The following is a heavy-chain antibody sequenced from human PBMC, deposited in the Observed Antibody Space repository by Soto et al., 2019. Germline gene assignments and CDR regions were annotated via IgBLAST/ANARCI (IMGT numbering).Heavy chain of an antibody. CDR3: GRLVGNIRLDT. V-gene: IGHV6-1*01. Sequence: PSQTLSLTSAMSGDSVSTYSATLDWIRQSPSRGLEWLGRTYYRSKWYNDSAVSVKGRITFNPDTSNNQFSLQPNPRTPDDTAGYYCGRLVGNIRLDTSGKGTLVSVSS. CDR1: GDSVSTYSAT. J-gene: IGHJ5*02. CDR2: TYYRSKWYN. D-gene: IGHD2-2*01.